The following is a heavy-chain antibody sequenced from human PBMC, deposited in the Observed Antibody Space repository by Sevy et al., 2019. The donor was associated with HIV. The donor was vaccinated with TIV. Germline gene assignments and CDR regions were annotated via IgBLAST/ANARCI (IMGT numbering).Heavy chain of an antibody. CDR3: ARHCSSSSCSHAFDI. CDR2: INHSGST. CDR1: GGSFSGYC. J-gene: IGHJ3*02. D-gene: IGHD2-2*01. V-gene: IGHV4-34*01. Sequence: SETLSLTCAVYGGSFSGYCWSWIRQPPGKGLEWVGEINHSGSTNYNPSLKSRVTISVDTSNNQFSLKLSSVTAADTAAYYCARHCSSSSCSHAFDIWGQGTMVTVSS.